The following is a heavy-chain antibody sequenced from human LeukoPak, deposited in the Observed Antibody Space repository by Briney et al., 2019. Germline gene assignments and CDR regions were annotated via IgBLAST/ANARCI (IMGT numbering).Heavy chain of an antibody. Sequence: KTSETLCLTCTVSGGSISSYYWSWIRQPPGKGLEWVGYIYYSESTNYNPSLKSRVSRSVDTSKNQFSLKMSSVTAADTAAYYCARVYYDYLLYKRGYYCYHFGMDVWGQGTTVTVSS. D-gene: IGHD3-9*01. J-gene: IGHJ6*02. CDR2: IYYSEST. CDR3: ARVYYDYLLYKRGYYCYHFGMDV. V-gene: IGHV4-59*12. CDR1: GGSISSYY.